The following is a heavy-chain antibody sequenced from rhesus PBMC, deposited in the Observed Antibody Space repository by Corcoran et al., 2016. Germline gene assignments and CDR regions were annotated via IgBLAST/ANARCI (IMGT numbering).Heavy chain of an antibody. CDR2: VIGKRTRT. J-gene: IGHJ6*01. CDR1: GGSITGYHN. Sequence: QVQLQESGPGLVKPSATLSLTCTVSGGSITGYHNWNLIRQAPGKGLEWIGAVIGKRTRTNNNPSLKRRSNITKDTSKNQFSLRLTSVTTADTAVYYCARQGDTDHLGGLDSWGQGVVGTVSS. CDR3: ARQGDTDHLGGLDS. D-gene: IGHD2-33*01. V-gene: IGHV4-143*01.